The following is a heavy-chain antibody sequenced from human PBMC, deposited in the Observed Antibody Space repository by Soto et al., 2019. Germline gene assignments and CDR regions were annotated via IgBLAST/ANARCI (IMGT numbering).Heavy chain of an antibody. D-gene: IGHD1-26*01. V-gene: IGHV4-4*02. CDR1: GGSISSSNW. CDR2: IYHSGST. Sequence: QVQLQESGPGLVKPSGTLSLTCAVSGGSISSSNWWSWVRQPPGKGLEWIGEIYHSGSTNYNPSLKSRVTLAVDQSKNQFSLKLSSVTAADTAVYYCARITPFGVGELHRDYWGQGTLVTVSS. J-gene: IGHJ4*02. CDR3: ARITPFGVGELHRDY.